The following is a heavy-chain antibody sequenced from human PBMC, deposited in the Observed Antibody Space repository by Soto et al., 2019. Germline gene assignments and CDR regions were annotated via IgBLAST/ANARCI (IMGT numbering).Heavy chain of an antibody. CDR3: ARDDSSGP. CDR1: GGSISSYY. D-gene: IGHD3-22*01. Sequence: QVQLQESGPGLVKPSETLSLTCTVSGGSISSYYWSWIRQPPGKGLEWIGYIYYSGSTNYNPSLKRRVTISVDTSKNQFSLKLSSVTAADTAVYYCARDDSSGPWGQGTLVTVSS. CDR2: IYYSGST. V-gene: IGHV4-59*01. J-gene: IGHJ5*02.